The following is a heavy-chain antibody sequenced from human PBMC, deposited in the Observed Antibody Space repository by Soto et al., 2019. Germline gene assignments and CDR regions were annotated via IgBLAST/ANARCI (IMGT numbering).Heavy chain of an antibody. CDR3: ARVSNYAFDV. CDR2: FGTSTTI. CDR1: GFTFRSYS. Sequence: GGSLRLSCVASGFTFRSYSMVWVRQAPGKGLEWVSYFGTSTTIYYADSVKDRFTISRDNAKNSLYLQMNSLRAEDTAVYYCARVSNYAFDVWGQGTMVTVSS. V-gene: IGHV3-48*01. D-gene: IGHD2-8*01. J-gene: IGHJ3*01.